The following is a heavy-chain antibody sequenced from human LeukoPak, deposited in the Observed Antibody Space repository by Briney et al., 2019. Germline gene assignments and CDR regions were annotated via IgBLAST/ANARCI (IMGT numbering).Heavy chain of an antibody. V-gene: IGHV6-1*01. CDR1: GDSVSSNSVT. CDR3: ARRLTQYDCFDP. Sequence: SQTLSLTCAISGDSVSSNSVTWNWIRQSPSRGLEWLGRTYYRSTWYNDYAVSVRGRITVNPDTSKNQFSLHLNSVTPEDTAVYYCARRLTQYDCFDPWGQGILVTVSP. D-gene: IGHD2-2*01. J-gene: IGHJ5*02. CDR2: TYYRSTWYN.